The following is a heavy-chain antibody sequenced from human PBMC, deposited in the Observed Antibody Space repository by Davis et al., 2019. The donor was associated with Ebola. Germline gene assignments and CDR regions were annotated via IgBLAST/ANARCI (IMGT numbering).Heavy chain of an antibody. D-gene: IGHD3-10*01. J-gene: IGHJ6*03. CDR2: IYSGGST. CDR3: ARGLLWFGEAPSYYMDV. V-gene: IGHV3-53*01. CDR1: GFTVSSNY. Sequence: GESLKISCAASGFTVSSNYMSWVRQAPGKGLEWVSVIYSGGSTYYADSVKGRFTISRDNSKNTLYLQMNSLRAEDTAVYYCARGLLWFGEAPSYYMDVWGKGTTVTVSS.